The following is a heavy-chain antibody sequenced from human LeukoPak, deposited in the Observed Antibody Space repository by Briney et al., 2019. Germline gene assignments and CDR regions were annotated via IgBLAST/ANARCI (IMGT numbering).Heavy chain of an antibody. V-gene: IGHV4-59*01. D-gene: IGHD3-10*01. Sequence: PSETLSLTCTVSGGSISSYYWSWIRQPPGKGLEWIGYMYYSGSTNHNPCLKSRVTISVDTSKNQFSLKLSSVTAADTAVYYCARGAYYYDSGDWGQGTLVTVSS. CDR1: GGSISSYY. CDR3: ARGAYYYDSGD. J-gene: IGHJ4*02. CDR2: MYYSGST.